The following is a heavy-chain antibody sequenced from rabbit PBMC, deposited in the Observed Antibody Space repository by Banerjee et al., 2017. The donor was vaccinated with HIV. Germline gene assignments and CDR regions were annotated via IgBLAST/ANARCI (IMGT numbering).Heavy chain of an antibody. Sequence: QSLEESGGGLVKPGASLTLTCTASGFSFNEFYYKSCYDLCRVRGAAGKGVEWVACGDASGDISYSATWAKGRFTISKTSSTTVTLQMTSLTAADTATYFCARDAGTSFSTYGMDLWGPGTLVTVS. D-gene: IGHD8-1*01. CDR2: GDASGDIS. CDR1: GFSFNEFYYKSCYD. J-gene: IGHJ6*01. CDR3: ARDAGTSFSTYGMDL. V-gene: IGHV1S40*01.